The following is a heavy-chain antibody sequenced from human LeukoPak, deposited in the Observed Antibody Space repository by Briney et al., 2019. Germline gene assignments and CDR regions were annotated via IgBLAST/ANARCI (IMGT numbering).Heavy chain of an antibody. V-gene: IGHV4-31*03. J-gene: IGHJ5*02. Sequence: SQTLSLTCTVSGGSISSGGYYWSWIRQHPGKGLEWIGYIYYSGSTYYNPSLKSRVTISVDTSKNQFSLKLSSVTAADTAVYYCARDSYSSRYNWFDPWGQGTLVTVSS. D-gene: IGHD6-13*01. CDR2: IYYSGST. CDR3: ARDSYSSRYNWFDP. CDR1: GGSISSGGYY.